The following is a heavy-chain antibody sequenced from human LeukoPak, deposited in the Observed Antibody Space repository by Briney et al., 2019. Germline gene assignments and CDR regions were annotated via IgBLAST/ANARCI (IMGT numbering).Heavy chain of an antibody. CDR3: ARSPGLDTAVVNRP. D-gene: IGHD5-18*01. CDR2: IIPIFGTA. Sequence: ASVKVSCKASGGTFSSYAISWVRQAPGRGLEWMGGIIPIFGTANYAQKFQGRVTITTDESTSTAYMELSSLRSDDTAVYYCARSPGLDTAVVNRPWGQGTLITVSS. J-gene: IGHJ5*02. CDR1: GGTFSSYA. V-gene: IGHV1-69*05.